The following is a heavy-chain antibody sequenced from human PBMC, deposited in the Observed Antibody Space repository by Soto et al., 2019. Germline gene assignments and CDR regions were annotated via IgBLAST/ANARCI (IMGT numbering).Heavy chain of an antibody. CDR1: GFTFSSYG. CDR2: ISSDGSNK. J-gene: IGHJ5*02. Sequence: VRSLRLSCSASGFTFSSYGMHWVRQAPGKGLAWAAVISSDGSNKYYADSVKGRFTISRDNSKNTLYLQMNSLRAEDTAGYYCAKAYSSSTVGFDPWGPGTRVPFSP. D-gene: IGHD6-6*01. CDR3: AKAYSSSTVGFDP. V-gene: IGHV3-30*18.